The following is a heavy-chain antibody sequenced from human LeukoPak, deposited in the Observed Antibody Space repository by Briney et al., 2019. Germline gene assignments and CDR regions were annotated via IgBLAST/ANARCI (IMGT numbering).Heavy chain of an antibody. Sequence: SETLSLTCTVSGGSISSYYWSWIRQPAGKGLEWIGRIYTSGSTNYNPSLKSRVTISVDTSKNQFSLKLSSVTAADTAVYYCAREGPSRNYYYYYYMDVWGKGTTVTISS. CDR1: GGSISSYY. CDR2: IYTSGST. V-gene: IGHV4-4*07. J-gene: IGHJ6*03. CDR3: AREGPSRNYYYYYYMDV.